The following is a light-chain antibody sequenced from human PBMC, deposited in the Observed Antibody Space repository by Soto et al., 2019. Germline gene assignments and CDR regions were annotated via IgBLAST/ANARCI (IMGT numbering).Light chain of an antibody. V-gene: IGLV2-14*03. CDR1: SSDVGGYNY. CDR2: DVR. CDR3: SSYTASSTYV. Sequence: LTQPASVSGSPGQSITISCTGTSSDVGGYNYVSLSQDHPSKATKLMIFDVRNRPSGVSTRSSGSKSGNTASLTISGLQAEDEADYYCSSYTASSTYVFGTGTKVTVL. J-gene: IGLJ1*01.